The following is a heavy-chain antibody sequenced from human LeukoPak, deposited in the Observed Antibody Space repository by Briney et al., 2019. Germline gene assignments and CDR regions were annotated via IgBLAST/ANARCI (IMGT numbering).Heavy chain of an antibody. V-gene: IGHV3-21*01. CDR2: ISTSSSYI. Sequence: GGSLRLSCAASGFTFSSYSMNWVRRAPGKGLEWVSFISTSSSYIYNADSVKGRFTISRDNAENSLYLQMNSLRAEDTAVYYCVREPSQGAFDIWGQGTMVTVSS. J-gene: IGHJ3*02. CDR3: VREPSQGAFDI. CDR1: GFTFSSYS.